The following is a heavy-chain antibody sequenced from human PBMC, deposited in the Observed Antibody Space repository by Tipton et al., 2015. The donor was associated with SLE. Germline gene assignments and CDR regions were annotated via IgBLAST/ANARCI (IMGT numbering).Heavy chain of an antibody. CDR3: ARDHGDGAFAPVDAFDV. Sequence: QSGPEVKKPGASVRVSCTASGSTFLSYLISWVRQAPGQGLEWMGGTIPVFGTAIYAQKFRGRVTITTDGSTRTTYMDLRSLRSDVTAVYYCARDHGDGAFAPVDAFDVWGQGAMVSVSS. V-gene: IGHV1-69*05. CDR1: GSTFLSYL. D-gene: IGHD2-21*01. J-gene: IGHJ3*01. CDR2: TIPVFGTA.